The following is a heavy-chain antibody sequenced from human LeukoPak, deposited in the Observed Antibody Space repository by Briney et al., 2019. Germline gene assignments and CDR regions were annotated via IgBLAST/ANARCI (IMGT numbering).Heavy chain of an antibody. CDR1: GFTFSSYS. Sequence: GGSLRLSCEASGFTFSSYSMNWVRQAPGKGLEWVSSINSNSSYIYYTDSLKGRFTISRDNAKNSLYLQMNSLRAEDTAVYYCARTGDYDFWSAYHFYYYYYMDVWGKGTTVTISS. V-gene: IGHV3-21*01. D-gene: IGHD3-3*01. J-gene: IGHJ6*03. CDR3: ARTGDYDFWSAYHFYYYYYMDV. CDR2: INSNSSYI.